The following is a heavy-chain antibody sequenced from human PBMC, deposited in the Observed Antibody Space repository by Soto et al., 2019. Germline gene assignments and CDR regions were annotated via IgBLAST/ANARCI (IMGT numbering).Heavy chain of an antibody. V-gene: IGHV4-39*01. Sequence: SETLSLTCTVSGGSISSSSYYWGWIRQPPGKGLEWIGSIYYSGSPTYNPSLKSRVTISVDTSKNQFSLKLSSVTAADTAVYYCARQDTSRFYYMDVWGTGTTVTVSS. J-gene: IGHJ6*03. CDR2: IYYSGSP. CDR1: GGSISSSSYY. D-gene: IGHD2-2*01. CDR3: ARQDTSRFYYMDV.